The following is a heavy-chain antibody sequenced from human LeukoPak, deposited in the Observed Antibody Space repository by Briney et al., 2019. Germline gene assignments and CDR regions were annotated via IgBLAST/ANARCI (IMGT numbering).Heavy chain of an antibody. J-gene: IGHJ6*04. CDR2: ISSSGSTI. CDR3: AELGITMIGGV. Sequence: GGSLRLSCTVSGFSLSSYALSWVRRAPGKGLEWVSYISSSGSTIYYADSVKGRFTISRDNAKNSLYLQMNSLRAEDTAVYYCAELGITMIGGVWGKGTTVTISS. D-gene: IGHD3-10*02. V-gene: IGHV3-48*03. CDR1: GFSLSSYA.